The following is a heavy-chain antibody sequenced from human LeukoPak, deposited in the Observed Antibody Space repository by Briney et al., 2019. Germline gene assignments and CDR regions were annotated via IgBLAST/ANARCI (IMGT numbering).Heavy chain of an antibody. V-gene: IGHV1-18*01. CDR2: ISAYSGNT. J-gene: IGHJ4*02. CDR3: ARDLFRYSSSWNFDY. D-gene: IGHD6-13*01. Sequence: ASVKVSCKASAYTFTNYGISWVRQAPGQGLEWVGWISAYSGNTNYAQKLQGRVTMTTDTSTSTAYMEVRSLRSDDTAVYYCARDLFRYSSSWNFDYWGQGTLVTVSS. CDR1: AYTFTNYG.